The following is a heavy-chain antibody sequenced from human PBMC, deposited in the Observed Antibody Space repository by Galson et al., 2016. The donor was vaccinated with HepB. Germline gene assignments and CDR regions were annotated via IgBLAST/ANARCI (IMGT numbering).Heavy chain of an antibody. Sequence: ETLSLTCTVSGDSISSYYWSWIRQPPGKGLEWMGYISFSGRTSYTPSLKSRLTISVDTSQNQFSLKLTSVTASDTAVYFCARTGVHEYWSGYPGAFFDYWGQGILVTVSS. CDR3: ARTGVHEYWSGYPGAFFDY. D-gene: IGHD3-3*01. J-gene: IGHJ4*02. CDR1: GDSISSYY. V-gene: IGHV4-59*01. CDR2: ISFSGRT.